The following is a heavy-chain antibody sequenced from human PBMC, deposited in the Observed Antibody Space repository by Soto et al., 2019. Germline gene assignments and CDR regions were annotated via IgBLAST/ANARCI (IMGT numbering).Heavy chain of an antibody. CDR2: IHATGTT. V-gene: IGHV4-4*07. J-gene: IGHJ5*02. CDR3: VRDGTKTLRDWFDP. CDR1: GAPISGFY. D-gene: IGHD1-1*01. Sequence: SETLSLTCTVSGAPISGFYWSWIRKSAGKGLEWIGRIHATGTTDYNPSPKSRVMMSVDTSKKQFSLKLRSVTAADTAVYYCVRDGTKTLRDWFDPWGQGISVTVSS.